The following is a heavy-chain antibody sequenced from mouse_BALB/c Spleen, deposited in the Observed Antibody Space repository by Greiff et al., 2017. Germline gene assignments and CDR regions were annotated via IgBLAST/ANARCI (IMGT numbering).Heavy chain of an antibody. CDR3: TNMVTYAMDY. J-gene: IGHJ4*01. Sequence: QVQLKQSGAELVRPGASVTLSCKASGYTFTDYEMHWVKQTPVHGLEWIGAIDPETGGTAYNQKFKGKATLTADKSSSTAYIELRSLTSEDSAVYYCTNMVTYAMDYWGQGTSVTVSS. V-gene: IGHV1-15*01. D-gene: IGHD2-2*01. CDR2: IDPETGGT. CDR1: GYTFTDYE.